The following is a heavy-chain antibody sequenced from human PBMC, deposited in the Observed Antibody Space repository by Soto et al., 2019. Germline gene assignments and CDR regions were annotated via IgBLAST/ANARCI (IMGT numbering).Heavy chain of an antibody. D-gene: IGHD4-17*01. CDR1: GFTVSSDY. J-gene: IGHJ5*02. CDR3: ARAYGGKPALVDP. Sequence: EVQLVESGGGLIQPGGSLRLSCAASGFTVSSDYMSWVRQAPGKGLEWVSVIYTGGSTYYAASVKGRFTFSRDNSKNTLYLQMNSLRAADTAVYYCARAYGGKPALVDPWGQGTLLTVSS. CDR2: IYTGGST. V-gene: IGHV3-53*01.